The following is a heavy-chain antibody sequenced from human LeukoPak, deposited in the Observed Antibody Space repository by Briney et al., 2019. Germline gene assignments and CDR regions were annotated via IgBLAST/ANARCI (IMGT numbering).Heavy chain of an antibody. D-gene: IGHD3-22*01. CDR1: GFTFSSYW. J-gene: IGHJ4*02. V-gene: IGHV3-74*01. Sequence: PGGSLRLSCAASGFTFSSYWMHWVRKAPGKGLLWVSRINSDGSSTSYADSVKGRFTISRDNAKNTLYLQMNSLRAEDTAVYYCARDLYYYDSSGYYYWGQGTLVTVSS. CDR2: INSDGSST. CDR3: ARDLYYYDSSGYYY.